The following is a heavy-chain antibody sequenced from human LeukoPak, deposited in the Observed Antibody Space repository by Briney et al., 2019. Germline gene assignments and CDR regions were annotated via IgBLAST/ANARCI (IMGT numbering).Heavy chain of an antibody. Sequence: PGGSLRLSCTASGFIFSTYWMHWVRQVPGKGLVWVSRINFDGRSSSYADSVKGRFTISRDNGKNTVYLQMLSLGVDDTAVYYCAKEARGYSYGYAFDYWGQGTLVTVSS. CDR2: INFDGRSS. J-gene: IGHJ4*02. CDR1: GFIFSTYW. V-gene: IGHV3-74*01. D-gene: IGHD5-18*01. CDR3: AKEARGYSYGYAFDY.